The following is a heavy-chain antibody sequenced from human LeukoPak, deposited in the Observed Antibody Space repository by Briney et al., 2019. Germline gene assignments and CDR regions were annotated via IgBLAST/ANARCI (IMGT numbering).Heavy chain of an antibody. Sequence: GGSLRLSCAPSGFTLSSYAVIWVRQAPGKGLEWVSAISGSGGSTYYADSVKGRFTISRDNSNNTLYLQMNSLRAEDTAVYYCAKVYSSRRFGYWGQGTLVTVSS. J-gene: IGHJ4*02. CDR3: AKVYSSRRFGY. V-gene: IGHV3-23*01. CDR2: ISGSGGST. CDR1: GFTLSSYA. D-gene: IGHD6-19*01.